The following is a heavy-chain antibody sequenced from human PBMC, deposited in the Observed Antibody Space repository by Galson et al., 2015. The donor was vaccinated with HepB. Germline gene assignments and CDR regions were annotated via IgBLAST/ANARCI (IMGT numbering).Heavy chain of an antibody. D-gene: IGHD2/OR15-2a*01. V-gene: IGHV3-9*01. Sequence: SLRLSCAASGFTFDDYAMHWVRQAPGKGLEWVSGISWNSGSIGYADSVKGRFTISRDNAKNSLYLQMNSLRAEDTALYYCAKEYYRYYYMDVWGKGTTVTVSS. J-gene: IGHJ6*03. CDR2: ISWNSGSI. CDR3: AKEYYRYYYMDV. CDR1: GFTFDDYA.